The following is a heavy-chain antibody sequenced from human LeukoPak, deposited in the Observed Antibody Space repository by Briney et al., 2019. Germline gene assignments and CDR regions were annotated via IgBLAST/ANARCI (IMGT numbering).Heavy chain of an antibody. CDR2: ISYDGSNK. Sequence: GGSLRLSCAASGFTFSIYSMNWVRQAPGEGLEWVAVISYDGSNKYYADSVKGRFTISRDNSKNTLYLQMNSLRAEDTAVYYCAKTDKSYSYGFDYWGQGTLVTVSS. J-gene: IGHJ4*02. CDR1: GFTFSIYS. V-gene: IGHV3-30*18. CDR3: AKTDKSYSYGFDY. D-gene: IGHD5-18*01.